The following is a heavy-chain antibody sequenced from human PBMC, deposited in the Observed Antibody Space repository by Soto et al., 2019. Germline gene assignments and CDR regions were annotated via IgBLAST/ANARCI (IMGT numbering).Heavy chain of an antibody. D-gene: IGHD6-6*01. J-gene: IGHJ6*02. CDR2: ISGSGGST. Sequence: EVQLLESGGGLVQPGGSLRLSCAASGFTFSSYAMSWVRQAPGKGLEWVSAISGSGGSTYYADSVKGRFTISRDNSKNTLNLQMNSLRAEDTAVYYCASHSSSSVYYYGMDVWGQGTTVTVSS. CDR1: GFTFSSYA. CDR3: ASHSSSSVYYYGMDV. V-gene: IGHV3-23*01.